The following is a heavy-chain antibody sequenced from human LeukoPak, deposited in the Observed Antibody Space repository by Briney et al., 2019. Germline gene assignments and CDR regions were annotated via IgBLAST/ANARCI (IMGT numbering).Heavy chain of an antibody. Sequence: GGSLRLSCAASGFTLSSHRMDWVRQAPGKGLEWVSSISSSSSYIYYADSVKGRFTISRDNAKNSLYLQMDSLRAEDTAVYYCARDLAVAIDYWGQGTLVTVSS. V-gene: IGHV3-21*01. CDR1: GFTLSSHR. CDR2: ISSSSSYI. CDR3: ARDLAVAIDY. J-gene: IGHJ4*02.